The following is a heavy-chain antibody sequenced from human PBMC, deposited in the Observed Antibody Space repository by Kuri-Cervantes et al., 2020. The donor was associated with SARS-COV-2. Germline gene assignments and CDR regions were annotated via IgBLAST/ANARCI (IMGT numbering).Heavy chain of an antibody. CDR3: ARSTPFRRLVVNSQGGAFDI. V-gene: IGHV1-2*04. Sequence: ASVKVSCKASGYTFTGYYMHWVRQAPGQGLEWMGWINPNSGGTNYAQKFQGWVTMTRGTSISTVYMELSRLRSDDTAVYYCARSTPFRRLVVNSQGGAFDIWGQGTMVTVSS. D-gene: IGHD3-22*01. CDR1: GYTFTGYY. CDR2: INPNSGGT. J-gene: IGHJ3*02.